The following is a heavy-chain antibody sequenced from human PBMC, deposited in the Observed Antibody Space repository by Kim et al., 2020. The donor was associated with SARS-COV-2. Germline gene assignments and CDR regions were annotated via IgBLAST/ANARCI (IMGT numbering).Heavy chain of an antibody. J-gene: IGHJ4*02. CDR3: AIVRGGFNYVKDY. V-gene: IGHV3-33*01. Sequence: YAGSVQGRFTISRDNSKNTLFLEMNSLRVEDTAVYYCAIVRGGFNYVKDYWGRGTLVTVSS. D-gene: IGHD3-10*01.